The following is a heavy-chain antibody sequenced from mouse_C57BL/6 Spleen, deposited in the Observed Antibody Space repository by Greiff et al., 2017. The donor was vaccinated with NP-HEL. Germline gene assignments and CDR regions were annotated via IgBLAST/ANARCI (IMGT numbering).Heavy chain of an antibody. V-gene: IGHV1-54*01. CDR3: ARESNYRFAY. CDR1: GYAFTNYL. Sequence: QVQLQQSGAELVRPGTSVKVSCKASGYAFTNYLIEWVKQRPGQGLEWIGVINPGSGGTNYNEKFKGKAKLTADKSSSTAYMQLSSLTSEDSAVYFCARESNYRFAYWGQGTLVTVSA. D-gene: IGHD2-5*01. CDR2: INPGSGGT. J-gene: IGHJ3*01.